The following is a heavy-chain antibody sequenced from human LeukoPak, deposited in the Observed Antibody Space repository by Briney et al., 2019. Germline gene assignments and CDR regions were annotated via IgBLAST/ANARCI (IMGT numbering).Heavy chain of an antibody. Sequence: TSETLSLTCTVSGGSISNHYCNWIRQSPGKELEWIGYVHYSRGTNYNPSLKSRVTISLDTSKNQFFLQLSSVTAADTAVYHCASGQGWLTDHWGRGTLVAVSS. CDR1: GGSISNHY. J-gene: IGHJ5*02. CDR2: VHYSRGT. CDR3: ASGQGWLTDH. V-gene: IGHV4-59*11. D-gene: IGHD5-12*01.